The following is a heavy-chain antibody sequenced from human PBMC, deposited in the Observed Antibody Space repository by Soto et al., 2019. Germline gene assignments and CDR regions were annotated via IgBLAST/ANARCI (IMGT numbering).Heavy chain of an antibody. CDR3: EKPASYWHGGGGWFDP. CDR2: IGTLHDA. CDR1: GFTFSAFD. V-gene: IGHV3-13*01. D-gene: IGHD2-8*02. J-gene: IGHJ5*02. Sequence: EVQLVESGGGLVEPGGSLRLSCAASGFTFSAFDMHWVRQATGKGLEWVAAIGTLHDAYYPDSVKGRFTISRENAKNSLILQRTGLRAGNRAVYYGEKPASYWHGGGGWFDPWGQGTLVTVSS.